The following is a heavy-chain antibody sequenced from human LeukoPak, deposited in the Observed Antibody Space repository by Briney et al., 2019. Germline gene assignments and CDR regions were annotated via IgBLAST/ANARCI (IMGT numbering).Heavy chain of an antibody. CDR2: IYYSGST. D-gene: IGHD3-22*01. CDR1: GGSISSSSYY. CDR3: ARDGYDSSGYYPNWFDP. J-gene: IGHJ5*02. Sequence: SETLSLTCTVSGGSISSSSYYWGWIRQPPGKGLEWIGSIYYSGSTYYNPSLKSRVTISVDTSKNQFSLKLSSVTAADTAVYYCARDGYDSSGYYPNWFDPWGQGTLVTVSS. V-gene: IGHV4-39*02.